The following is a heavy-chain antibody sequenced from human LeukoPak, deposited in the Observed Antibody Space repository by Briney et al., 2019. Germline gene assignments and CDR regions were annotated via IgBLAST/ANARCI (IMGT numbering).Heavy chain of an antibody. CDR1: GGTFSSYA. D-gene: IGHD5-12*01. Sequence: SVKVSCKASGGTFSSYAISWVRQAPGQGLEWMGGIIPIFGTANYAQKFQGRVTITADESTSTAYMELSSLRSEDTAVYYCAREDSGYDAFDIWGQGTLVTVSS. V-gene: IGHV1-69*13. CDR2: IIPIFGTA. CDR3: AREDSGYDAFDI. J-gene: IGHJ4*02.